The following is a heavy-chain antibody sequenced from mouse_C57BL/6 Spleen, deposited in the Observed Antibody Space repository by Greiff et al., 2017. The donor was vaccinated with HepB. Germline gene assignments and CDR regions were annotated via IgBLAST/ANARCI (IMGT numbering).Heavy chain of an antibody. CDR1: GYTFTSYW. V-gene: IGHV1-59*01. J-gene: IGHJ2*01. Sequence: QVQLKQPGAELVRPGTSVKLSCKASGYTFTSYWMHWVKQRPGQGLEWIGVIDPSASYTNYNQKFKGKATLTVDTSSSTAYMQLSSLTSEDSAVYYCARHGRRDYFDYWGQGTTLTVSS. D-gene: IGHD1-1*01. CDR3: ARHGRRDYFDY. CDR2: IDPSASYT.